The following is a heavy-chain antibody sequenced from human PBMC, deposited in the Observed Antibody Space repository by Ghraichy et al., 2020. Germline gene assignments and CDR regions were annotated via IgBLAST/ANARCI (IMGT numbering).Heavy chain of an antibody. D-gene: IGHD2-2*02. J-gene: IGHJ4*02. V-gene: IGHV3-48*04. CDR3: ARDKATFYTSDY. CDR1: GFTFSTYS. Sequence: GGSLRLSCAASGFTFSTYSMNWVRQAPGKGLEWISYINGNGDAIYYADPVKGRFTISRDNAKTSLFLQMNSLRAEDTAVYYCARDKATFYTSDYWGQGTLVTVSS. CDR2: INGNGDAI.